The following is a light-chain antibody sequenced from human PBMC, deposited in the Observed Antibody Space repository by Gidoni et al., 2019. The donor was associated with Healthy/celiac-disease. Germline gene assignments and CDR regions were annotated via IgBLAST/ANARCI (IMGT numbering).Light chain of an antibody. Sequence: EIVLTQSPGTLSLSPGERATLSCRASQSVRSSYLAWYQQKPGQAPRLLIYGASRRATGIPDRFRVSRSGTDFTLTISRLQPEDFALYYCQQYGSSAWTFGQGTKVEIK. CDR1: QSVRSSY. CDR3: QQYGSSAWT. J-gene: IGKJ1*01. CDR2: GAS. V-gene: IGKV3-20*01.